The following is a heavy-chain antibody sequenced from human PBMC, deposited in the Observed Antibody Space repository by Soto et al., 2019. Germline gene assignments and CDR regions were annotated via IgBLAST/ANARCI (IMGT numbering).Heavy chain of an antibody. CDR1: GGSFSGYY. J-gene: IGHJ5*02. V-gene: IGHV4-34*01. Sequence: SETLSLTCAVYGGSFSGYYWSWIRQPPGKGLEWIGEINHSGSTNYNPSLKSRVTISVDTSKNQFSLKLSSVTAADTAVYYCARTRKDRITMVQGVIILGFDPWGQGTLVTVSS. CDR3: ARTRKDRITMVQGVIILGFDP. CDR2: INHSGST. D-gene: IGHD3-10*01.